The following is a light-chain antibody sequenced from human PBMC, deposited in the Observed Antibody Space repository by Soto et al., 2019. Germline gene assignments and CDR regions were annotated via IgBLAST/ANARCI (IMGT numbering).Light chain of an antibody. J-gene: IGKJ1*01. CDR3: QQSNSYSWT. Sequence: DIPMTQSPSTLSASVGDRVTITCRASQSISSWLAWYQQKPGKAPKLLISKASSLESGVPSRFSGSGSGTTFTLTISRLQPDDFATYFCQQSNSYSWTFGQGTKVEIK. CDR2: KAS. CDR1: QSISSW. V-gene: IGKV1-5*03.